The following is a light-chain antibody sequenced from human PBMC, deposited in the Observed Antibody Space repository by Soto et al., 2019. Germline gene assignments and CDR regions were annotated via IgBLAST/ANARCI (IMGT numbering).Light chain of an antibody. J-gene: IGKJ5*01. Sequence: EIVLTQSPGTLSLSPGERATLSCRASQSVTSSYLTWYQQKPGQAPRLLIYGASTRAAGIPDRFSGSGSGTDFTLTISSLEPVDFAAYYSQQYGKFPITFGQRTRLESK. CDR2: GAS. V-gene: IGKV3-20*01. CDR1: QSVTSSY. CDR3: QQYGKFPIT.